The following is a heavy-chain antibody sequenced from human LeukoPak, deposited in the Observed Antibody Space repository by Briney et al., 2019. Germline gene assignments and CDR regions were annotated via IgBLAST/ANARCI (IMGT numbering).Heavy chain of an antibody. Sequence: GGSLRLSCAATYFTVSDNYMNSVRQAPGKGLEWVAVIHSTGTAYYADSVRGRFTISRDNSKNSLYFQMNGLRAEDTAVYYCVRGRRWFDPWGQGTLVIVSS. CDR1: YFTVSDNY. V-gene: IGHV3-53*01. J-gene: IGHJ5*02. CDR3: VRGRRWFDP. CDR2: IHSTGTA.